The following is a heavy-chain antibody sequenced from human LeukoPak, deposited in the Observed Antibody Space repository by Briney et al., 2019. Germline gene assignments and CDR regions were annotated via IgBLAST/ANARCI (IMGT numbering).Heavy chain of an antibody. CDR1: GFTFSSYN. J-gene: IGHJ4*02. V-gene: IGHV3-48*01. CDR3: ARAYCSSTSCFG. CDR2: ISYTSRVK. D-gene: IGHD2-2*01. Sequence: GGSLRLSCAASGFTFSSYNMNWVRQAPGKGLQWDSSISYTSRVKYYADSVKGRFIISRDNVKNSLYLQMDSLRAEDTAVYYCARAYCSSTSCFGWGQGTLVTVSS.